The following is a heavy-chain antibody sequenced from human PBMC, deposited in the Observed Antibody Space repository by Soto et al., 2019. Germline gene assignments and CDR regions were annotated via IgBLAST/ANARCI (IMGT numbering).Heavy chain of an antibody. Sequence: GASVKVSCKASGYTFNDYYIHWVRQAPGQGLEWMGGIIPIFGTANYAQKFQGRVTITADESTSTAYMELSSLRSEDTAVYYCARGSLRDSSGYLSPHFDYWGQGTLVTVSS. J-gene: IGHJ4*02. CDR1: GYTFNDYY. CDR3: ARGSLRDSSGYLSPHFDY. V-gene: IGHV1-69*13. D-gene: IGHD3-22*01. CDR2: IIPIFGTA.